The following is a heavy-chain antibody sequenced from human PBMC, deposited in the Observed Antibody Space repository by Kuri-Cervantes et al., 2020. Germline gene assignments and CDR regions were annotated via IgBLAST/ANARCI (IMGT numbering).Heavy chain of an antibody. CDR2: ISGSGGST. J-gene: IGHJ4*02. V-gene: IGHV3-23*01. CDR1: GFTFSSYA. Sequence: GGSLRLSCAASGFTFSSYAMSWVRQAPGKGLEWVSAISGSGGSTYYADSVKGRFTISRDNSKNTLYLQMNSLRAEDTAVYYCAKDRGGYCSGGSCYGVFDYWGQGTLVTVSS. D-gene: IGHD2-15*01. CDR3: AKDRGGYCSGGSCYGVFDY.